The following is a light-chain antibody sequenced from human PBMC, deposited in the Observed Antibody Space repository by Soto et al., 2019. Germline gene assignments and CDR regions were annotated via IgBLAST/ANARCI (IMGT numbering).Light chain of an antibody. V-gene: IGLV2-14*01. CDR3: SSYTSSSTHYV. CDR1: SGDVGGYNF. CDR2: EVR. J-gene: IGLJ1*01. Sequence: QSALTQPASVSGSPGQSITISCTGTSGDVGGYNFVSWYQQQPGKAPKLMIYEVRTRPSGVSNRFSGSKSGNTASLTISGLQAEDEADYYCSSYTSSSTHYVFGTGTKATVL.